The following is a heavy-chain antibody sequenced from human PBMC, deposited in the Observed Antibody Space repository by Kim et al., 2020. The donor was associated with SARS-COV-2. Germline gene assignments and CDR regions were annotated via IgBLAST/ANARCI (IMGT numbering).Heavy chain of an antibody. CDR3: ARDQGLGDSSGY. D-gene: IGHD3-22*01. V-gene: IGHV3-33*01. CDR2: IYYDGSNE. CDR1: GFIFSSYG. Sequence: GALRLSCAASGFIFSSYGMHWVRQAPGKGLEWVAIIYYDGSNEYYVDSVKGRFTISRDNSKNTLYLQMNSLRAEDTAVYYCARDQGLGDSSGYWGQGTLVTVSS. J-gene: IGHJ4*02.